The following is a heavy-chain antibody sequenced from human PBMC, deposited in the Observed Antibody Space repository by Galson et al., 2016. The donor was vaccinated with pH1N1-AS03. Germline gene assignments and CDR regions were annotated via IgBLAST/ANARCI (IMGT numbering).Heavy chain of an antibody. V-gene: IGHV1-2*02. Sequence: QSGAEVKKPGASVKASCKASDDTFNSHGISWVRQAPGQGLEWMAWINTDSGGTDYAQKFQGRVTMTRDASISTTYMELSGLRSDDTAVYYCVRGSPHSSSTNYAFEFWGRGTMVTVSS. J-gene: IGHJ3*01. CDR3: VRGSPHSSSTNYAFEF. CDR1: DDTFNSHG. CDR2: INTDSGGT. D-gene: IGHD6-13*01.